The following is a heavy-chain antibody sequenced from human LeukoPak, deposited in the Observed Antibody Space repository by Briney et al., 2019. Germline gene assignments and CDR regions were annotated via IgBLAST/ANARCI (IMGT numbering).Heavy chain of an antibody. CDR3: AKRPKPPLYYYGSGSTYFDY. CDR1: GFTFSSYA. CDR2: ISGSGGST. D-gene: IGHD3-10*01. Sequence: GGSLRLSCAASGFTFSSYAMSWVRQAPGKGLEWVSAISGSGGSTYYADSVKGRFTISRDNSKNTLYLQMNSLRAEDTAVYYCAKRPKPPLYYYGSGSTYFDYWGQGTLVTVSS. J-gene: IGHJ4*02. V-gene: IGHV3-23*01.